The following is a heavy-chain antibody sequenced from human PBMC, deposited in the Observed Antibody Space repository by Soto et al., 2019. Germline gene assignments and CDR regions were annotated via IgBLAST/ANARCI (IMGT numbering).Heavy chain of an antibody. J-gene: IGHJ6*02. CDR2: IYYSGST. CDR3: ARVEILSSYHYYSMDV. Sequence: SETLSLTCTVSGDSISSNYWSWIRKPPGKGLEWIGYIYYSGSTNYNPSLKSRVTTSRDNAKNSLYLQMNSLRAEDTAVYYCARVEILSSYHYYSMDVWGQGTTVTVS. CDR1: GDSISSNY. V-gene: IGHV4-59*08. D-gene: IGHD6-6*01.